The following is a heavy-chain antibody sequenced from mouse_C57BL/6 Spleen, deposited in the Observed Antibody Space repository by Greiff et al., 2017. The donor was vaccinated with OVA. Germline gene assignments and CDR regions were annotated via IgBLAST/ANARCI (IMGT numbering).Heavy chain of an antibody. J-gene: IGHJ3*01. CDR2: IHPNSGST. CDR3: ARFHDYDGGAWFAY. V-gene: IGHV1-64*01. CDR1: GYTFTSYW. Sequence: VQLQQPGAELVKPGASVKLSCKASGYTFTSYWMHWVKQRPGQGLEWIGMIHPNSGSTNYNEKFKSKATLTVDKSSSTAYMQLSSLTSEDSAVYYCARFHDYDGGAWFAYWGQGTLVTVSA. D-gene: IGHD2-4*01.